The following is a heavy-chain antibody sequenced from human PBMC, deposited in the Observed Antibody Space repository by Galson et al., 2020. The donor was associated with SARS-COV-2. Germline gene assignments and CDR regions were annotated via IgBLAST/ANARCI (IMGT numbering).Heavy chain of an antibody. Sequence: GESLKISCTASGFTFSSCAMHWVRQAPGKGLEWVAVISNDGNHRYVADSVKGRFTISRDNSKNTLYLQMNSLRPDDTAVYYCARDSLWSGYFDYWGHGTLVTVSS. CDR2: ISNDGNHR. D-gene: IGHD3-3*01. V-gene: IGHV3-30-3*01. CDR3: ARDSLWSGYFDY. J-gene: IGHJ4*01. CDR1: GFTFSSCA.